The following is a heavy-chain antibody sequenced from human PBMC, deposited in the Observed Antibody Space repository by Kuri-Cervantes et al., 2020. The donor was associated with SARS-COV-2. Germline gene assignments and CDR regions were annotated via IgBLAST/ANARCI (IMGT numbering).Heavy chain of an antibody. V-gene: IGHV3-7*03. CDR2: IKQDGSEK. J-gene: IGHJ4*02. CDR1: GFTFSSYW. CDR3: AKDMGDCGGDCYRFDY. D-gene: IGHD2-21*01. Sequence: GESLKISCAASGFTFSSYWMSWVRQAPGKGLEWVANIKQDGSEKYYVDSVKGRFTISRDNSKNTLYLQMNSLRAEDTAVYYCAKDMGDCGGDCYRFDYWGQGTLVTVSS.